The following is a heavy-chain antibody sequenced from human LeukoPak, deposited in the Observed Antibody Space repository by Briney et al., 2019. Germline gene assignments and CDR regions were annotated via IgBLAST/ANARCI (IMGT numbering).Heavy chain of an antibody. CDR2: IIPIFGTA. V-gene: IGHV1-69*01. D-gene: IGHD6-6*01. CDR3: ARGDYSSSSVRENYYYYMDV. Sequence: SVKVSCRASGGTFSSYAISWVRQAPGQGLEWMGGIIPIFGTANYAQKFQGRVTITADESTSTAYMELSSLRSEDTAVYYCARGDYSSSSVRENYYYYMDVWGKGTTVTVSS. CDR1: GGTFSSYA. J-gene: IGHJ6*03.